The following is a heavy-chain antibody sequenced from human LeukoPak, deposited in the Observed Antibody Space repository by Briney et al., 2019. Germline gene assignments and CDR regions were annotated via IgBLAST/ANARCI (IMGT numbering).Heavy chain of an antibody. CDR3: AKGGLHLYYFDY. D-gene: IGHD2-21*02. CDR1: GFTFSSYA. Sequence: GGSLRLSCAASGFTFSSYAMSWVHQAPGKGLEWVSAISGSGGSTYYADSVKGRFTISRDNSKNTLYLQMNSLRAEDTAVYYCAKGGLHLYYFDYWGQGTLVTVSS. V-gene: IGHV3-23*01. J-gene: IGHJ4*02. CDR2: ISGSGGST.